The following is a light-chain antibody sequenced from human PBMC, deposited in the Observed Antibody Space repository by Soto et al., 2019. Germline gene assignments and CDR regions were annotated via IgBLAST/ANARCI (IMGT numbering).Light chain of an antibody. J-gene: IGKJ1*01. Sequence: DIQMTQSPSTLSASVCDSVTITCRASQNIRNWLAWYQQKPGKAPNPLIYDASSLASGVPSRFSGSGSGTEFTLTIISLQSDDFATYYCQHYNSYPEAFGQGTKVDI. V-gene: IGKV1-5*01. CDR1: QNIRNW. CDR3: QHYNSYPEA. CDR2: DAS.